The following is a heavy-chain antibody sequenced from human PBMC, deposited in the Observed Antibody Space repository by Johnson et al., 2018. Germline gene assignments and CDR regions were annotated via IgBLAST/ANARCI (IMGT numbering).Heavy chain of an antibody. V-gene: IGHV3-30*18. J-gene: IGHJ6*03. D-gene: IGHD5-18*01. Sequence: QVQLQESGGGLVQPGRSLRLSCAASGFTFDDYAMHWVRQAPGKGLEWVAVISYDGSNKYYADSVKGRFTISRDNSKNTLYMQMNSLIPEDTAVYYCAKDIVDTAKIHLYHYFYMDVGGKGTTVTVSS. CDR2: ISYDGSNK. CDR3: AKDIVDTAKIHLYHYFYMDV. CDR1: GFTFDDYA.